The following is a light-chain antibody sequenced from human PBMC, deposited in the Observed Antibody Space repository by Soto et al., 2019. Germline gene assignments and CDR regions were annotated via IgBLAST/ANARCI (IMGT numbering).Light chain of an antibody. Sequence: QSVLTQPPSVSGAPGQRVTISCTVSSSNIGAGSDVHWYQQLPGTAPKLLVSGNTNRPSGVPDRFSGSNSGTSASLAITGLQAEDEADYYCQSYDSSLSYWVFGGGTQLTVL. J-gene: IGLJ3*02. CDR3: QSYDSSLSYWV. CDR2: GNT. V-gene: IGLV1-40*01. CDR1: SSNIGAGSD.